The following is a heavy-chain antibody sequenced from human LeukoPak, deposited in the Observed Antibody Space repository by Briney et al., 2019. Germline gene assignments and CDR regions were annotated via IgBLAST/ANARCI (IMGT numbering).Heavy chain of an antibody. V-gene: IGHV4-34*01. CDR2: INHSGST. CDR3: ARTFYSRMDV. CDR1: GGSFSGYY. D-gene: IGHD6-13*01. J-gene: IGHJ6*02. Sequence: SETLSLTCAVYGGSFSGYYWSWIRQPPGKGLEWIGEINHSGSTNYNPSLKSRVTISVDTSKNQFSPKLSSVTAADTAVYYCARTFYSRMDVWGQGTTVTVSS.